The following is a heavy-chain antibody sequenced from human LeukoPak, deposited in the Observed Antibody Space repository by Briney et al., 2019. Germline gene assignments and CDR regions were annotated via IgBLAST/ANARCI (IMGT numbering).Heavy chain of an antibody. CDR2: TYYRSKWYN. J-gene: IGHJ4*02. V-gene: IGHV6-1*01. CDR1: GDSVSSNSAA. D-gene: IGHD2-15*01. Sequence: SQTLSLTCAISGDSVSSNSAAWNWIGQSPSRGLEWLGRTYYRSKWYNDYAVSVKSRITVKSDTSKNRFSLQLNSVTPEDTAVYYCARGWGYCSGGSCYVFDSWGQGTLVTVSS. CDR3: ARGWGYCSGGSCYVFDS.